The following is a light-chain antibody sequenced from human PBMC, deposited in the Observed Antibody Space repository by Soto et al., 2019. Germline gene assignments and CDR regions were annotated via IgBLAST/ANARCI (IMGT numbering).Light chain of an antibody. V-gene: IGLV4-69*01. CDR1: SGHITYA. CDR2: LNNDGSH. CDR3: QTWGTGIVV. Sequence: QAVVTQSPSASASLGASVKLTCTLSSGHITYAIAWHQQQPEKGPRYLMKLNNDGSHSKGDGIPDRFSGSSSGAERYLTISSLQSEDEADYYCQTWGTGIVVFGGGTKLTVL. J-gene: IGLJ2*01.